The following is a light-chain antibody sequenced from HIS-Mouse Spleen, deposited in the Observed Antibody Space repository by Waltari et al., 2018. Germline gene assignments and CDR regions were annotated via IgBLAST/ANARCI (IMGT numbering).Light chain of an antibody. V-gene: IGKV3-11*01. CDR1: PSVSSY. CDR3: QQRSNWPLT. J-gene: IGKJ4*01. CDR2: DAS. Sequence: EIVLTQSPATLSLSPGERATLSCRASPSVSSYLALYQQKPGQAPRLLIYDASNRATGIPARFSGSGSGTDFTLTISSLEPEDFAVYYCQQRSNWPLTFGGGTKVEIK.